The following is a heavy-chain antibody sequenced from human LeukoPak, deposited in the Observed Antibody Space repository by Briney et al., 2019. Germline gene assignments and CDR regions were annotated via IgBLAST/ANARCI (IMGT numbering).Heavy chain of an antibody. D-gene: IGHD2-21*02. J-gene: IGHJ4*02. V-gene: IGHV3-74*01. CDR3: ARDGFLGPVTAYLDY. Sequence: GGSLRLSCAASGFTFTNAWMSWVRQAPGKGLVWVSRVKSDGSSTSYADSVKGRFTISRDNARNTLYLQMNSLRAEDTAVYYCARDGFLGPVTAYLDYWGQGTPVTVSS. CDR1: GFTFTNAW. CDR2: VKSDGSST.